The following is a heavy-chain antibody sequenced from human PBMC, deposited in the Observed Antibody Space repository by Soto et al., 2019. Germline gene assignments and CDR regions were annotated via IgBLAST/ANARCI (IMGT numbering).Heavy chain of an antibody. J-gene: IGHJ6*03. V-gene: IGHV3-7*01. Sequence: GGSLRLSCAASGFTFSSYWMSWVRQAPGKGLEWVANIKQDGSEKYYVDSVKGRFTISRDNAKNSLYLQMNSLRAEDTAVYYCARDREEYSGRYYYYYMDVWGKGTTVTVSS. CDR1: GFTFSSYW. CDR3: ARDREEYSGRYYYYYMDV. D-gene: IGHD5-12*01. CDR2: IKQDGSEK.